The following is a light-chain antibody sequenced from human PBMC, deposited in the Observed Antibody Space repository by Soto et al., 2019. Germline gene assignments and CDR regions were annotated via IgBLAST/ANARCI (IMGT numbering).Light chain of an antibody. CDR1: QTIRHY. Sequence: DIQMTQSPSTLSGSVGDRVTITCRASQTIRHYLAWYQQKPGKVPKLLIYEASNLQSGVPSRFRGGGSGTEFTLTISSLQPEDVATYYCQNFDSAPQTLGQGTKVDIK. CDR3: QNFDSAPQT. V-gene: IGKV1-27*01. CDR2: EAS. J-gene: IGKJ1*01.